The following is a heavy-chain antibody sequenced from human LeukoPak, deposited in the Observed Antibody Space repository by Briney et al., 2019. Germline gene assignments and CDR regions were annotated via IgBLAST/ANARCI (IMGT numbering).Heavy chain of an antibody. Sequence: GGSLRLSCAASGFTFSSYAMSWVRQAPGKGLEWVSAISGSGGSTYYADSVKGRFTISRDNSKNTLYLQMNSLRAEDTAVYYCARDKGSTVYYYYYYGMDVWGQGTTVTVSS. V-gene: IGHV3-23*01. J-gene: IGHJ6*02. CDR1: GFTFSSYA. CDR3: ARDKGSTVYYYYYYGMDV. D-gene: IGHD2-2*01. CDR2: ISGSGGST.